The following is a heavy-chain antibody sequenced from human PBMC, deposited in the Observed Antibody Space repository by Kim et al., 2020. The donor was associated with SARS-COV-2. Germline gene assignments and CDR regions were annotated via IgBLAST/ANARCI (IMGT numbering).Heavy chain of an antibody. J-gene: IGHJ4*02. CDR1: GFTFSSYA. CDR3: AKEYLLGGDTAMGVFDY. V-gene: IGHV3-23*01. D-gene: IGHD5-18*01. CDR2: ISGSGGST. Sequence: GGSLRLSCAASGFTFSSYAMSWVRQAPGKGLEWVSAISGSGGSTYYADSVKGRFTISRDNSKNTLYLQMNSLRAEDTAVYYCAKEYLLGGDTAMGVFDYWGQGTLVTVSS.